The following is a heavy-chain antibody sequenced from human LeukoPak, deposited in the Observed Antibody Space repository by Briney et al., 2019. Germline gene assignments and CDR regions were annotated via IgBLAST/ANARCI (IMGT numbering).Heavy chain of an antibody. Sequence: ASVKLSCKASGYTFTTYYMHWVRQAPGQGLEWMGIINPSDGSTTYPQKFQGRVTMTRDTSTSTIYVELSSLRSEDTAVYYCARRSHQLQSDYWGQGTLVTVSS. D-gene: IGHD2-2*01. V-gene: IGHV1-46*01. J-gene: IGHJ4*02. CDR3: ARRSHQLQSDY. CDR1: GYTFTTYY. CDR2: INPSDGST.